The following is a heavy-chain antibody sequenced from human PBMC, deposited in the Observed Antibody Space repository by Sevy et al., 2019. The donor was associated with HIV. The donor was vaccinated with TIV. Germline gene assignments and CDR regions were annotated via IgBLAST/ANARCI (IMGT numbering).Heavy chain of an antibody. CDR3: AKESLDGYY. CDR2: ISPNGGST. CDR1: GLSFNTYV. D-gene: IGHD2-21*01. J-gene: IGHJ4*02. V-gene: IGHV3-23*01. Sequence: GGCLRLSCAASGLSFNTYVMSWVRQAPGKGLQWVSTISPNGGSTYYADSVKGRFTISRDNSRNTVFLQVKSLRAEDTAVYYCAKESLDGYYWGQGMLVTVSS.